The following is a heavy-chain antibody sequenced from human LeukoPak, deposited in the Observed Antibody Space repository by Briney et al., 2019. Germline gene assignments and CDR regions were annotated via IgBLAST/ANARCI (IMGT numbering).Heavy chain of an antibody. D-gene: IGHD3-22*01. V-gene: IGHV4-59*08. J-gene: IGHJ3*02. CDR2: IYYSGST. CDR1: GGSISSYY. CDR3: ARWAPYDTSAVGAFDI. Sequence: SETLSLTCAVSGGSISSYYWSWIRRPPGKGLEWIGYIYYSGSTNYNPSLKSRVTISVDTSKNQFSLKLRSVTAADTAVYYCARWAPYDTSAVGAFDIWGQGTMVTISS.